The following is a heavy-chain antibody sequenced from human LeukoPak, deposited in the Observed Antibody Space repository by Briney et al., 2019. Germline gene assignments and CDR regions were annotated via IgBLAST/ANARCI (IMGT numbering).Heavy chain of an antibody. Sequence: ASVKVSCKASGYTFTGYYMHWVRQAPGQGLEWMGWINPNSGGTNYAQRFQGRVTMTRDTSISTAYMELSRLRSDDTAVYYCARDLSIAVADYKPNWFDPWGQGTLVTVSS. D-gene: IGHD6-13*01. CDR3: ARDLSIAVADYKPNWFDP. V-gene: IGHV1-2*02. J-gene: IGHJ5*02. CDR2: INPNSGGT. CDR1: GYTFTGYY.